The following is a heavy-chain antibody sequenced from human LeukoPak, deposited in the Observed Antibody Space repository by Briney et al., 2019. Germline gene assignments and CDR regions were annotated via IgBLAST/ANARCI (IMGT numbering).Heavy chain of an antibody. V-gene: IGHV3-74*01. J-gene: IGHJ4*02. Sequence: GGSLRLSCAASGFTFSSYWMHWVRQAPGKGLVWVSRINSDGRSTSYADSVKGRFTISRDNAKNTLYLQMNSPRAEDTAVYYCARDRKWELTFDYWGQGTLVTVSS. CDR1: GFTFSSYW. CDR3: ARDRKWELTFDY. CDR2: INSDGRST. D-gene: IGHD1-26*01.